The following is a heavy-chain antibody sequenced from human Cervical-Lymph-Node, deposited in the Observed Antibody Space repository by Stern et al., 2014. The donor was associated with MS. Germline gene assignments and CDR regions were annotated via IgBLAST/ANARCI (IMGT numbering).Heavy chain of an antibody. Sequence: QVQLVQSGAEVKKPGASVKVTCKTSENTFTGYYIHWVRQAPGQGLELMGWINPNSGATNYAQRFQDRVSVTSDTSNSLAYMELDRLTSGDTAVYYCARISLGSGIDYWGQGSLVTVSS. CDR3: ARISLGSGIDY. CDR2: INPNSGAT. D-gene: IGHD1-26*01. V-gene: IGHV1-2*02. CDR1: ENTFTGYY. J-gene: IGHJ4*02.